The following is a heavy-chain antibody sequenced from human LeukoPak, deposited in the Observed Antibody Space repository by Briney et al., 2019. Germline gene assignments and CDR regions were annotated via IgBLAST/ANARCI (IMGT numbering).Heavy chain of an antibody. J-gene: IGHJ4*02. CDR2: ISAYNGNT. V-gene: IGHV1-18*01. CDR3: AVGYGGYSTDY. Sequence: GASVKVACKESGYTFTSYGISWVRQAPGQGLEWMGWISAYNGNTNYAQKLQGRVTMTTDTSTSPAYMELTSLRSDDTAVYYCAVGYGGYSTDYWRQPTVVTVSS. CDR1: GYTFTSYG. D-gene: IGHD5-12*01.